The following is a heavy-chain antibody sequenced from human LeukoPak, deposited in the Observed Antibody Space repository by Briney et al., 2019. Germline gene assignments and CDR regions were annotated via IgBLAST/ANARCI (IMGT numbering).Heavy chain of an antibody. Sequence: QSGGSLRLSCAASGFTFSSYAMHWVRQAPGKGLEWVAVISYDGSNKYYADSVKGRFTISRDNSKNTLYLQMNSLRAEDTAVYYCAPDLGDYWGRGTLVTVSS. J-gene: IGHJ4*02. V-gene: IGHV3-30-3*01. CDR1: GFTFSSYA. CDR3: APDLGDY. CDR2: ISYDGSNK.